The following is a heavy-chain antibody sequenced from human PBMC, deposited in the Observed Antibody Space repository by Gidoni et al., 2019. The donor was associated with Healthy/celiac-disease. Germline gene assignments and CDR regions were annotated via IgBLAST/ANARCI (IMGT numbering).Heavy chain of an antibody. CDR1: GFTFGDYA. CDR2: IRSKAYGGTT. D-gene: IGHD2-15*01. Sequence: EVQLVESGGGLVKPGRSLRLSCTASGFTFGDYAMSWFRQAPGKGLEWVGFIRSKAYGGTTEYAASVKGRFTISRDDSKSIAYLQMNSLKTEDTAVYYCTRCGGYCSGGIDYWGQGTLVTVSS. J-gene: IGHJ4*02. V-gene: IGHV3-49*05. CDR3: TRCGGYCSGGIDY.